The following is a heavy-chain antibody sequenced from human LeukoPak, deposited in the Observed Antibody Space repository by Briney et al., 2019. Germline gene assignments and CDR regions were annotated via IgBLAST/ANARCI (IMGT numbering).Heavy chain of an antibody. CDR3: AISIQAAAIPAFDY. V-gene: IGHV1-2*02. J-gene: IGHJ4*02. CDR2: INPDRGGT. D-gene: IGHD6-25*01. CDR1: GNTFAGHN. Sequence: GASVKVPCKAPGNTFAGHNIHWTRQAPGQGLELMGWINPDRGGTDYARQFQGRVTMTSDTSIRAAYMELSSLVSEDSAVYFCAISIQAAAIPAFDYWGQGTLVTASS.